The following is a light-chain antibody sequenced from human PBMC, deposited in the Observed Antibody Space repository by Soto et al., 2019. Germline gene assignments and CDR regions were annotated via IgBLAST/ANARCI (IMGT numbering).Light chain of an antibody. J-gene: IGLJ1*01. CDR3: NSYASSSNYV. Sequence: QSALTQPASVSGSPGQSFTISRTGTSSDVCGYNYVSWYQHHPGKAPKLMIYEVSNRPSGVPNRFSGSKSGNTASLTISGLQAEDEADYYVNSYASSSNYVFGSGTKVTV. CDR2: EVS. V-gene: IGLV2-14*01. CDR1: SSDVCGYNY.